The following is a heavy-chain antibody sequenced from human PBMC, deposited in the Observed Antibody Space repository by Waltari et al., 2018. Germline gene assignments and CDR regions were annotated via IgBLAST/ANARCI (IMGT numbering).Heavy chain of an antibody. CDR3: AKVTSGSGWTIEYYYYYMDV. Sequence: EVQLLESGGGLVQPGGSLRLSCAASGFTFSSYAMSWVRQAPGKGLEWVSVIYSGGSSTYYADSVKGRFTISRDNSKNTLYLQMNSLRAEDTAVYYCAKVTSGSGWTIEYYYYYMDVWGKGTTVTVSS. V-gene: IGHV3-23*03. CDR2: IYSGGSST. J-gene: IGHJ6*03. CDR1: GFTFSSYA. D-gene: IGHD6-19*01.